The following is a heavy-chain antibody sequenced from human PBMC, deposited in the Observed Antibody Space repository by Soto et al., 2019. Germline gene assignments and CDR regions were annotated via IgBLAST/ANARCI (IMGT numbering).Heavy chain of an antibody. Sequence: SETLSLTCIVSGESISSSSYYWGWVRQPPGKGLEWIGSIYYSGRTYYNPSFKSRVTISIDTSKNQFSLKLSSVTATDTAVYYCARQRTTVVTQAYFDHWGQGXLVTVYS. CDR2: IYYSGRT. D-gene: IGHD2-21*02. CDR3: ARQRTTVVTQAYFDH. V-gene: IGHV4-39*01. CDR1: GESISSSSYY. J-gene: IGHJ4*02.